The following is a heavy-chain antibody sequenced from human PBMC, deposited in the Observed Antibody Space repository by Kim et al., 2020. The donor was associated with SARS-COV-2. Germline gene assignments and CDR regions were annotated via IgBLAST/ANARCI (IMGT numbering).Heavy chain of an antibody. CDR1: GDAFSNYA. V-gene: IGHV1-69*13. CDR3: ANLTGNMDV. Sequence: SVKVSCKASGDAFSNYAISWVRQAPGQGLEWMGEIMPIFGTTKYAQKFQDRFTITADGSTNTAYMELSSLRSEDTAVYFCANLTGNMDVWGQGTTIIVSS. J-gene: IGHJ6*02. CDR2: IMPIFGTT.